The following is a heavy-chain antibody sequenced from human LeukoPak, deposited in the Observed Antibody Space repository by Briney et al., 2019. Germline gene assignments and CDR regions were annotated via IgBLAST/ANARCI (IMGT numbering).Heavy chain of an antibody. J-gene: IGHJ6*02. CDR3: AKDRYYGSGSYYAYYYYGMDV. D-gene: IGHD3-10*01. V-gene: IGHV3-23*01. CDR2: ISGSGGST. CDR1: GFTFSSYA. Sequence: GGSLRLSCAASGFTFSSYAMSWVRQAPGRGLEWVSAISGSGGSTYYADSVKGRFTISRDNSKNTLYLQMNSLRAEDTAVYYCAKDRYYGSGSYYAYYYYGMDVWGQGTTVTVSS.